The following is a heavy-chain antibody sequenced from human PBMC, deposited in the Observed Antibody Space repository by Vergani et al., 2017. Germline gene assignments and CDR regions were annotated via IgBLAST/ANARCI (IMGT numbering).Heavy chain of an antibody. V-gene: IGHV3-30*03. D-gene: IGHD6-6*01. Sequence: QVQLVESGGGVVQPGRSLRLSCAASGFTFSSYGMHWVRQAPGKGLEWVAVISYDGSNKYYADSVKGRFTISRDNSKNTLYLHMHSLRAEDTAVYYCATTSWYSSSSKEMNSDYWGQGTLVTVSS. CDR3: ATTSWYSSSSKEMNSDY. J-gene: IGHJ4*02. CDR2: ISYDGSNK. CDR1: GFTFSSYG.